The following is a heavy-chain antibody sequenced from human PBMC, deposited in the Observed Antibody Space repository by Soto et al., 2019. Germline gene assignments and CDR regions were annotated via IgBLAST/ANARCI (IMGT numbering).Heavy chain of an antibody. Sequence: SVKVSCKASGFTFTSSAVQWVRQARGQRLEWIGWIVVGSGNTNYAQKFQERVTITRDMSTSTAYMELSSLRSEDTAVYYCAADTSQGYYYYGMDVWGQGTTVTVS. CDR1: GFTFTSSA. V-gene: IGHV1-58*01. J-gene: IGHJ6*02. CDR2: IVVGSGNT. D-gene: IGHD3-16*01. CDR3: AADTSQGYYYYGMDV.